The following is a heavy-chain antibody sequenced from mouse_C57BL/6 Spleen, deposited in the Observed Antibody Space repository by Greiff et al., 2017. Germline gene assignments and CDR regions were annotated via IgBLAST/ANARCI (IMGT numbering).Heavy chain of an antibody. J-gene: IGHJ4*01. CDR3: TRSLTGTGAMDY. V-gene: IGHV5-9-1*02. CDR2: ISSGGDYI. CDR1: GFTFSSYA. D-gene: IGHD4-1*01. Sequence: EVQGVESGEGLVKPGGSLKLSCAASGFTFSSYAMSWVRQTPEKRLEWVAYISSGGDYIYYADTVKGRFTISRDNARNTLYLQMSRLKSEDTAMYYCTRSLTGTGAMDYWGQGTSVTVSS.